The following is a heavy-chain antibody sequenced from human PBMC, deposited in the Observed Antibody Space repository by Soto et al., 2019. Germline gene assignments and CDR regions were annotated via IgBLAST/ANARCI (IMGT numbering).Heavy chain of an antibody. V-gene: IGHV3-15*07. J-gene: IGHJ6*02. Sequence: EVQLVESGGGLVKPGGSLRLSCAASGFTFSNAWMNWVRQAPGKGLEWVGRIKSKTDGGTTDYAAPVKGRFTISRDDSKNTLYLQMNSLKTEDTAVYYCTTDPITMVRGSSGWRGYYYYYGMDVWGQGTTVTVSS. CDR3: TTDPITMVRGSSGWRGYYYYYGMDV. D-gene: IGHD3-10*01. CDR1: GFTFSNAW. CDR2: IKSKTDGGTT.